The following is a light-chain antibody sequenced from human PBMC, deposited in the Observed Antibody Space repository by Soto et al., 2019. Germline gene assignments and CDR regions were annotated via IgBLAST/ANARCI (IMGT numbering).Light chain of an antibody. CDR1: QSVSTY. V-gene: IGKV3-11*01. CDR2: DAS. Sequence: EIVLTQSPATLSLSPGERATLSWRASQSVSTYLAWYQQKPGQAPRLLLYDASNRATGIPARFSGSGSGTDFTLTISSLEPEDFAVYYCQLRTNWPLFTFGPGTKVDIK. J-gene: IGKJ3*01. CDR3: QLRTNWPLFT.